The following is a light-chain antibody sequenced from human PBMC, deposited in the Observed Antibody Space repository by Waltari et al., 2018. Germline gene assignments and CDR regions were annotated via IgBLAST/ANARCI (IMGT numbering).Light chain of an antibody. J-gene: IGKJ4*01. V-gene: IGKV1-39*01. Sequence: DIQMTQSPSSLSASVGDRVTITCRASQSIRSYLNWYQQKLGKAPKLLIYDASNLQSGVPSRFSGSGSGTDFTLTISRLQAEDFATYFCQQSYSTPLTFGGGAKVEIK. CDR3: QQSYSTPLT. CDR1: QSIRSY. CDR2: DAS.